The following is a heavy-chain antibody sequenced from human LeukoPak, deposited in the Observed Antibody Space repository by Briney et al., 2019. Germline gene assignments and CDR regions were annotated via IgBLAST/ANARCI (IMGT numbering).Heavy chain of an antibody. V-gene: IGHV3-7*01. CDR3: ARSPGSYYYDNSGQVFDY. CDR1: GFTFSSYW. Sequence: RTGGSLRLSCAASGFTFSSYWMSWVRQAPGKGLEWVANIKQDGSEKYYVDSVKGRFTISRDNSKNTLYLQMNSLGTEDTAVYYCARSPGSYYYDNSGQVFDYWGQGTLVTVSS. D-gene: IGHD3-22*01. J-gene: IGHJ4*02. CDR2: IKQDGSEK.